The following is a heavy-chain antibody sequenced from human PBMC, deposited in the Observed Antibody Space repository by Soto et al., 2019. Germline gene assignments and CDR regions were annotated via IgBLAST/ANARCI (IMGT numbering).Heavy chain of an antibody. V-gene: IGHV1-69*13. CDR1: GGTFSSYA. Sequence: ASVKVSCKASGGTFSSYAISWVRQAPGQGLEWMGGIIPIFGTANYAQKFQGRVTITADESTSTAYMELSSLRSEDTAVYYCARVNQASSSSRSTFYYGMDVWGQGTTVTVSS. CDR2: IIPIFGTA. CDR3: ARVNQASSSSRSTFYYGMDV. J-gene: IGHJ6*02. D-gene: IGHD6-6*01.